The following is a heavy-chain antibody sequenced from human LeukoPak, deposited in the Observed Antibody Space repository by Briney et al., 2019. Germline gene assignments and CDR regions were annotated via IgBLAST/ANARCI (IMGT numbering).Heavy chain of an antibody. Sequence: GGSLRLSCADSGFTFSSYWMHWVRQAPGKGLVWVSRINSDGSSTSYADSVKGRFTISRDNAKNTLYLQMNSLRAEDTAVYYCARGSLWGSFDYWGQGTLVTVSS. CDR1: GFTFSSYW. CDR3: ARGSLWGSFDY. V-gene: IGHV3-74*01. D-gene: IGHD7-27*01. CDR2: INSDGSST. J-gene: IGHJ4*02.